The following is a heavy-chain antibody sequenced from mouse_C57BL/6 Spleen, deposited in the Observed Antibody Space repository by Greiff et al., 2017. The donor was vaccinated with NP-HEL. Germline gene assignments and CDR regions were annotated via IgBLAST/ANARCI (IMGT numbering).Heavy chain of an antibody. CDR1: GYTFTSYW. J-gene: IGHJ4*01. CDR2: IHPNSGST. D-gene: IGHD2-4*01. CDR3: AIYYDYDGGYYAMDY. Sequence: QVQLQQPGAELVKPGASVKLSCKASGYTFTSYWMHWVKQRPGQGLEWIGMIHPNSGSTNYNEKFKSKATLTVDKSSSTAYMQLSSLTSEDSAVYYCAIYYDYDGGYYAMDYWGQGTSVTVSS. V-gene: IGHV1-64*01.